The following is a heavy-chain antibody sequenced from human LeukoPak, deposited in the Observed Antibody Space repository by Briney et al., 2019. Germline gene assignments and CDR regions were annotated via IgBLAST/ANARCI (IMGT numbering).Heavy chain of an antibody. CDR2: IIPIFGTA. Sequence: GASVTVSFKASGGTFSIYAISWVRQAPGQGLEWMGGIIPIFGTANYAQKFQGRVTITADESTSTAYMELSSLRSEDTAVYYCAREWGLESSGYYYAYWGQGTLVTVSS. CDR3: AREWGLESSGYYYAY. V-gene: IGHV1-69*13. CDR1: GGTFSIYA. D-gene: IGHD3-22*01. J-gene: IGHJ4*02.